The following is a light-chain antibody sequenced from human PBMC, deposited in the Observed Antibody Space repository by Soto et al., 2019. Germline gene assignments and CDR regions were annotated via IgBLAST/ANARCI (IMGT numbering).Light chain of an antibody. Sequence: EIVLTQSPGTLSLSPGERATLSCRASQIVSSNYLAWYQQKPGQAPRLLIYGASSRATGIPDRFSGSGSGTDFTLMISRLEPEDFAVYYCQQYVSPPRTFGQGTKVEI. CDR2: GAS. CDR3: QQYVSPPRT. CDR1: QIVSSNY. V-gene: IGKV3-20*01. J-gene: IGKJ1*01.